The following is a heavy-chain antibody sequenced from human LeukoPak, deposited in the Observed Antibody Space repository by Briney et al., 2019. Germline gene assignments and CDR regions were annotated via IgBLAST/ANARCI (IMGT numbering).Heavy chain of an antibody. D-gene: IGHD3-10*01. CDR3: ARGSASITMVRGPSDS. J-gene: IGHJ4*02. CDR2: INTSAGST. CDR1: GYSFTSHY. Sequence: ASVKVSCKASGYSFTSHYVHWVRQAPGQGLEWMGIINTSAGSTSFAQKFQGRLTVTGDTSTSTVYMELSSLRSEDTAVYYCARGSASITMVRGPSDSWGQGTLVTVSS. V-gene: IGHV1-46*01.